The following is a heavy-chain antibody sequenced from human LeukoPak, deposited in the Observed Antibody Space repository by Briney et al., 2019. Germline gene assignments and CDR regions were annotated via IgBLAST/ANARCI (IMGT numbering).Heavy chain of an antibody. Sequence: SETLSLTCTVSGYSISGGYYWGWIRQPPGKGLEWIGSIYRDGSTYYNPSLKSRVTISLDTSRNQFSLNLSSVTAADTALYYCARPDYISRVYYYYMDVWGKGTTVTVSS. CDR1: GYSISGGYY. CDR2: IYRDGST. J-gene: IGHJ6*03. D-gene: IGHD3-3*02. V-gene: IGHV4-38-2*02. CDR3: ARPDYISRVYYYYMDV.